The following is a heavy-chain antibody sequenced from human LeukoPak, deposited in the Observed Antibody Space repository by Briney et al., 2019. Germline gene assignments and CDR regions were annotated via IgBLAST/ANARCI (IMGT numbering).Heavy chain of an antibody. D-gene: IGHD5-12*01. CDR1: GYTFTSYD. CDR3: ARESSYSGYDFGY. Sequence: ASVKVSCKASGYTFTSYDINWVRQATGQGLEWMGWMNPNSGNTGYAQKFQGRVTMTRNTSISTAYMELSSLRSEDTAVYYCARESSYSGYDFGYWGQGTLVTVSS. CDR2: MNPNSGNT. J-gene: IGHJ4*02. V-gene: IGHV1-8*01.